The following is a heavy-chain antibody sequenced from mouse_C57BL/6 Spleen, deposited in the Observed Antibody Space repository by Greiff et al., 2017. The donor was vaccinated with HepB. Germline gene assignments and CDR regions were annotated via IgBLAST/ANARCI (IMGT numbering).Heavy chain of an antibody. Sequence: EVKVEESGGGLVKPGGSLKLSCAASGFTFSSYAMSWVRQTPEKRLEWVATISDGGSYTYYPDNVKGRFTISRDNAKNNLYLQMSHLKSEDTAMYYCARVPYGSTFDYWGQGTTLTVSS. J-gene: IGHJ2*01. CDR3: ARVPYGSTFDY. CDR1: GFTFSSYA. CDR2: ISDGGSYT. V-gene: IGHV5-4*03. D-gene: IGHD1-1*01.